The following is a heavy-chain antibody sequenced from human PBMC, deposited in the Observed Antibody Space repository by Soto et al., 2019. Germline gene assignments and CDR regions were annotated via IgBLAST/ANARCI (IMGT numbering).Heavy chain of an antibody. CDR1: GFTFSRYW. CDR2: VRQDGGQI. J-gene: IGHJ5*02. CDR3: ARWTVSANSWFDP. Sequence: EVQLVESGGGVVLPGGSLRLSCAASGFTFSRYWMTWVRQAPGKGLEWVANVRQDGGQIDYVDSVKGRFTISRDNAKNSLYLQMNSLRAKETAVYYCARWTVSANSWFDPWGQGTLVTVSS. D-gene: IGHD2-8*01. V-gene: IGHV3-7*05.